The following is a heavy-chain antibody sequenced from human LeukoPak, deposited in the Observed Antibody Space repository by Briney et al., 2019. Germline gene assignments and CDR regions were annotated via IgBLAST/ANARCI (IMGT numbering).Heavy chain of an antibody. V-gene: IGHV4-39*07. CDR2: IYYSGST. CDR3: ARDSAAGSFGPGNNWFDP. CDR1: GGSISSSSYY. Sequence: SETLSLTCTVSGGSISSSSYYWGWIRQPPGKGLEWIGNIYYSGSTYYNPSLKSRVTISVDTSKNQFSLKLSSVTAADTAVYYCARDSAAGSFGPGNNWFDPWGQGTLVTVSS. J-gene: IGHJ5*02. D-gene: IGHD6-13*01.